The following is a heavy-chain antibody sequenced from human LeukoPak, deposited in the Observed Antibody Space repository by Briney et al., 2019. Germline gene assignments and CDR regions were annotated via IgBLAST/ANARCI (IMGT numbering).Heavy chain of an antibody. D-gene: IGHD5-12*01. CDR3: ARGPSGYHNT. CDR1: GFTFSSYW. V-gene: IGHV3-30*05. CDR2: ISYDGSNK. J-gene: IGHJ4*02. Sequence: GGSLRLSCAASGFTFSSYWMHWVRQAPGKGLEWVAVISYDGSNKYYADSVKGRFTISRDNSKNTLYLQMNSLRAEGTAVYYCARGPSGYHNTGGQGTLVTVSS.